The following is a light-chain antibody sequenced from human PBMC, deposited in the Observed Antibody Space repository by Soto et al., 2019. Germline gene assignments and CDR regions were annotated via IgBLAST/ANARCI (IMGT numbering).Light chain of an antibody. V-gene: IGKV1-5*01. CDR1: QSFSTW. CDR2: DAS. Sequence: DIQMTQSPSTLSASVGDRVTITCRASQSFSTWLAWYQQKPGKAPKLLIYDASSLESGVPSRFSGSGSGTEFTLTISSLQPDDFATYYCQQYKGYPYTFGQGTKLEIK. J-gene: IGKJ2*01. CDR3: QQYKGYPYT.